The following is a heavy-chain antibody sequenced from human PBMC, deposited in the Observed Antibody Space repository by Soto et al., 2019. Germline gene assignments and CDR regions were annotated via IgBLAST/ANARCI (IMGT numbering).Heavy chain of an antibody. Sequence: EVQLLESGGGLVQPGGSLRLSCAASGFSFVNYAMNWVRQAPGKGLEWVSGSSGSGTSTYYADSVKGRFTISRDNSRDTLFLQMNSLTADDTAVYYCAKATTNGGWFNPFDSWGQGALVTVSS. CDR3: AKATTNGGWFNPFDS. V-gene: IGHV3-23*01. CDR1: GFSFVNYA. CDR2: SSGSGTST. J-gene: IGHJ4*02. D-gene: IGHD6-19*01.